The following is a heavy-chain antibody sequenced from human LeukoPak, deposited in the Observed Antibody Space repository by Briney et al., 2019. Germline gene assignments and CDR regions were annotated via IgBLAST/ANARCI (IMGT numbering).Heavy chain of an antibody. D-gene: IGHD6-13*01. Sequence: SQTLSLTCTVSGGSISSGDYYWSWIRQPPGKGLEWIGYIYYSGSTYYNLSLKSRVTISVDTSKNQFSLELSSVTAADTAVYHCARGVPAAGPDYWGQGTLVTVSS. CDR2: IYYSGST. CDR3: ARGVPAAGPDY. V-gene: IGHV4-30-4*08. CDR1: GGSISSGDYY. J-gene: IGHJ4*02.